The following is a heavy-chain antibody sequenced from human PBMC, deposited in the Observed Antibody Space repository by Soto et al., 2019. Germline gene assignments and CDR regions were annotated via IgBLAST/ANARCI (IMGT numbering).Heavy chain of an antibody. V-gene: IGHV4-39*01. J-gene: IGHJ4*02. CDR3: ARLLHDNRGYYYFDY. D-gene: IGHD3-9*01. CDR1: GGSLISTSYY. Sequence: QLQLQESGPGLVKPSETLSLTCSVSGGSLISTSYYWGLIRQPPGKGLEWIAAIYYSGNIYPNPALKSLVTMSIDTSKNQFSLKMSSVTAADTAVYYCARLLHDNRGYYYFDYWGRGTLVTVSS. CDR2: IYYSGNI.